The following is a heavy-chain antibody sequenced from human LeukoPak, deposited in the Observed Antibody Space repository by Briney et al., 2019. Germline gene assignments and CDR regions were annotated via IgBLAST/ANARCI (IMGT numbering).Heavy chain of an antibody. Sequence: ASVTVSFKASGYTFTDYYMHWVRQAPGQGLEGMGWINPNSGDTKYSQKFQGRVTITRDTSISTAYMELSRLRSDDTAVYYCATQRGSYLWGTDFDYWGQGTLVTVSS. CDR3: ATQRGSYLWGTDFDY. V-gene: IGHV1-2*02. J-gene: IGHJ4*02. D-gene: IGHD3-16*01. CDR2: INPNSGDT. CDR1: GYTFTDYY.